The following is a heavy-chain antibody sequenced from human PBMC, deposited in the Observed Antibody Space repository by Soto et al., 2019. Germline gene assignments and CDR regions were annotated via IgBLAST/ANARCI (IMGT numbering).Heavy chain of an antibody. CDR1: GGSISSYY. D-gene: IGHD3-10*02. CDR3: ARWGVFGLPLWDYYYMDV. CDR2: IYYSGST. V-gene: IGHV4-59*08. J-gene: IGHJ6*03. Sequence: SETLSLTCTVSGGSISSYYWSWIRQPPGKGLEWIGYIYYSGSTNYNPSLKSRVTISVDTSKNQFSLKLSSVTAADTAVYYFARWGVFGLPLWDYYYMDVWGKGTTVTVSS.